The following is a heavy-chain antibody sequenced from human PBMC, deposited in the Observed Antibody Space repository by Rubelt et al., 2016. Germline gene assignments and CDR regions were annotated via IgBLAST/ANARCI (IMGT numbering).Heavy chain of an antibody. V-gene: IGHV4-38-2*02. J-gene: IGHJ5*02. Sequence: QLQLQEPGPGLVKPSETLSLTCTVSGYSISSGYYWGWIRQPPGKGLEWIGSIYYSGSTYYNPSLKSRVTISVDTSKNQFSLKLSSVTAADTAVYYCARVKSLEYYDILTHWFDPWGQGSLVTVSS. CDR3: ARVKSLEYYDILTHWFDP. D-gene: IGHD3-9*01. CDR2: IYYSGST. CDR1: GYSISSGYY.